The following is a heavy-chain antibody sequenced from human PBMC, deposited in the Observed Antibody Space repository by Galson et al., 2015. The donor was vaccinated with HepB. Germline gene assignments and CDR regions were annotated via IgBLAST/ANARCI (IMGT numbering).Heavy chain of an antibody. CDR1: GYTFTNYG. CDR2: ISAYNGNT. J-gene: IGHJ3*02. Sequence: QSGAEVKKPGASVKVSCKASGYTFTNYGVSWVRQAPGQGLEWMGWISAYNGNTNYAQKLQGRVTMTTDTSTSTAYMELRSLRSDDTAVYYCARSTAVTDTKRAFDIWGQGTMVTVSS. V-gene: IGHV1-18*04. D-gene: IGHD4-11*01. CDR3: ARSTAVTDTKRAFDI.